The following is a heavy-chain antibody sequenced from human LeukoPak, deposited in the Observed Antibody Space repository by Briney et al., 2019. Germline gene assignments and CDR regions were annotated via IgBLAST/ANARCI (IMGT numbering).Heavy chain of an antibody. D-gene: IGHD6-13*01. Sequence: SETLSLTCTVSGGSISSYYWSGIRQPRGKGLEWIGYIYYSGSTNYNPSLKSRVTISGDTSKNHFSLKLSSVTASDTAVYYCERPYLHALAAAEFGVWGKGTTVTVSS. CDR1: GGSISSYY. CDR2: IYYSGST. J-gene: IGHJ6*04. CDR3: ERPYLHALAAAEFGV. V-gene: IGHV4-59*13.